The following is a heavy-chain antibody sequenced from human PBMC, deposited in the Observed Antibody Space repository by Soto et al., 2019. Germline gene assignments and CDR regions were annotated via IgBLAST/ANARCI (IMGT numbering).Heavy chain of an antibody. V-gene: IGHV3-21*01. CDR1: GFTFSSYS. D-gene: IGHD3-3*01. CDR2: ISSSSSYI. CDR3: ARERYDFWSGRYYYYGMDV. J-gene: IGHJ6*02. Sequence: GGSLRLSCAASGFTFSSYSMNWVRQAPGKGLEWVSSISSSSSYIYYADSVKGRFTISRDNAKNSLYLQMNSLRAEDTAVYYCARERYDFWSGRYYYYGMDVWGQGTTVTVSS.